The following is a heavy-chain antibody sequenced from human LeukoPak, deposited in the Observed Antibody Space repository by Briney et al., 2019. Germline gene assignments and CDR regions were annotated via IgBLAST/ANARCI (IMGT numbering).Heavy chain of an antibody. Sequence: PSETLSLTCTVSGGSISSYYWSWIRQPPGKGLEWIGSIYYSGSTYYNPSLKSRVTISVDTSKNQFSLKLRSVTATDTAVYYCATVRPENSGSYYWDYWGQGTLVTVSS. D-gene: IGHD1-26*01. CDR1: GGSISSYY. CDR2: IYYSGST. CDR3: ATVRPENSGSYYWDY. V-gene: IGHV4-59*05. J-gene: IGHJ4*02.